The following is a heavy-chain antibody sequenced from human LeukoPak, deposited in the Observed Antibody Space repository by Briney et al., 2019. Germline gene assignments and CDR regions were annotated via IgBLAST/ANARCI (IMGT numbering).Heavy chain of an antibody. J-gene: IGHJ6*03. Sequence: ASVKVSCKASGGTFSSYAISWVRQAPGQGLEWMGGMSPIFGTTNYAQKFQGRVTITTDDSTSTAYMELSSLRSEDTAAYYCATSGKMVFYYYMDVWGKGTTVTVSS. CDR1: GGTFSSYA. CDR2: MSPIFGTT. D-gene: IGHD2-8*01. CDR3: ATSGKMVFYYYMDV. V-gene: IGHV1-69*05.